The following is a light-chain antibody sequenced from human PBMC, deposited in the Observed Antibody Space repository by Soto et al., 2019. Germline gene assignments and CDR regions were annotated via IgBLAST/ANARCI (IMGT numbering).Light chain of an antibody. J-gene: IGLJ2*01. CDR1: SSDVGGYNY. V-gene: IGLV2-14*01. Sequence: QSALTQPAPVSGSPGQSITISCTGTSSDVGGYNYVSWYQQHPGKAPKLMIYELSNRPSGVSNRFSGSRSGNTASLTISGLQAEDEAHYYCSAYTGSTTLVIFGGGTKLTVL. CDR3: SAYTGSTTLVI. CDR2: ELS.